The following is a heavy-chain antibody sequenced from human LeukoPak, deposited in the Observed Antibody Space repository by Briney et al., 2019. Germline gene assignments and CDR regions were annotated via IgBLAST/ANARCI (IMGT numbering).Heavy chain of an antibody. CDR3: ASRQRWLQFGG. CDR2: IYYSGSA. J-gene: IGHJ4*02. D-gene: IGHD5-24*01. V-gene: IGHV4-34*01. Sequence: SETLSLTCAVYGGSFSGYYWSWIRQPPGKGLEWIGSIYYSGSAYYNPSLKSRVTISVDTSKNQFSLKLSSVTAADTAVYYCASRQRWLQFGGWGQGTLVTVSS. CDR1: GGSFSGYY.